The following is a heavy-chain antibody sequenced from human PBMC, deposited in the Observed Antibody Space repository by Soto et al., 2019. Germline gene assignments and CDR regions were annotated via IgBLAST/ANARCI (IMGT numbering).Heavy chain of an antibody. CDR1: GGSISSSSYY. CDR2: IYYSGST. Sequence: SETLSLTCTVSGGSISSSSYYWGWIRQPPGKGLEWIGSIYYSGSTYYNPSLKSRVTISVDTSKNQFSLKLSSVTAADTAVYYCARRIGGAKPEGIIDYWGQGTLVTVSS. V-gene: IGHV4-39*01. J-gene: IGHJ4*02. D-gene: IGHD1-26*01. CDR3: ARRIGGAKPEGIIDY.